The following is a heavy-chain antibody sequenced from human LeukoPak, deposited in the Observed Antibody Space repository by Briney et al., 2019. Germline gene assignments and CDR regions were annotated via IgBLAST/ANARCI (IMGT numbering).Heavy chain of an antibody. CDR2: INHSGST. V-gene: IGHV4-34*01. CDR3: ARGHLYYYGSGSYFDY. Sequence: SETLSLTRAVYGGSFSGYYWSWIRQPPGKGLEWIGEINHSGSTNYNPSLKSRVTISVDTSKNQFSLKLSSVTAADTAVYYCARGHLYYYGSGSYFDYWGQGTLVTVSS. CDR1: GGSFSGYY. J-gene: IGHJ4*02. D-gene: IGHD3-10*01.